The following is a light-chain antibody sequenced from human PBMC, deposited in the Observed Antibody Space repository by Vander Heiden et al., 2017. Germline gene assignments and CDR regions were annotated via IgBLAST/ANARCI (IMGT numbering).Light chain of an antibody. Sequence: DIQMTQSPSSLSASVGDRVTITCRASQSISSYLNWYQQKPGKAPKLLIYAASSLQSGVPSRFSGSGSGTDFTLTISRLQPEDFATYYCQQCYSTPPTLGQGTKVEIK. CDR2: AAS. CDR1: QSISSY. J-gene: IGKJ1*01. V-gene: IGKV1-39*01. CDR3: QQCYSTPPT.